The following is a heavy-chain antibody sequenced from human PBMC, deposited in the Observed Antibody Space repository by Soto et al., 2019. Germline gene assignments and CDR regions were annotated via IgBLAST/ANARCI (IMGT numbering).Heavy chain of an antibody. Sequence: QVHLIQSGAEVKKPGSSVKVSCKAAGGTFNTYTLIWVRQAPGHGLEWMGRIIPMLTVTNSAQKFQGRLTLTADKSPGTAFMDLTSLTSDATAVYYCSIGSWSAETFGVWGQGTMVTVSS. V-gene: IGHV1-69*02. CDR3: SIGSWSAETFGV. J-gene: IGHJ3*01. CDR2: IIPMLTVT. D-gene: IGHD2-2*01. CDR1: GGTFNTYT.